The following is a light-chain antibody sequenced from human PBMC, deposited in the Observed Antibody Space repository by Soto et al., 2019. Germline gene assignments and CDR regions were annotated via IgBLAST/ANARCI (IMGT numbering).Light chain of an antibody. CDR2: YVF. V-gene: IGKV3-11*01. Sequence: EIVLTQSPATLSLSPGESATLSCRASQSVGRYLAWYQQKPGQTPRLLIYYVFKRATGVPAKFSATGSGTDFTLTVSSLEAEDVAIYYCQQRSNWSCTLGQGTKVDIK. CDR3: QQRSNWSCT. CDR1: QSVGRY. J-gene: IGKJ1*01.